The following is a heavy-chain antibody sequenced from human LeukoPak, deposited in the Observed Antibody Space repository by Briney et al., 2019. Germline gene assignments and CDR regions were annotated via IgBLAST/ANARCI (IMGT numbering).Heavy chain of an antibody. V-gene: IGHV3-23*01. J-gene: IGHJ1*01. Sequence: PGGSLRLSCAASGFTFSSCAMSWVRQAPGKGLEWVSAISGSGGSTYYADSVKGRFTISRDNSKNTLYLQMNSLRAEDTAVYFCAGSPKYSSSWFEYFQHWGQGTLVTVSS. CDR3: AGSPKYSSSWFEYFQH. D-gene: IGHD6-13*01. CDR1: GFTFSSCA. CDR2: ISGSGGST.